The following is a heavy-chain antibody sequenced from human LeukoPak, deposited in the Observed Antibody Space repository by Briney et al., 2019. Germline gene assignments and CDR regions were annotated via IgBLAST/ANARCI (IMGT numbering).Heavy chain of an antibody. V-gene: IGHV1-2*02. J-gene: IGHJ6*02. Sequence: ASVKVSCKASGYTFTGYFMRWVRQAPGQGLEWMGWINPNSGGTNYAQKFQGRVTMTRDTSISTAYMELSRLRSDDTAVYYCARASSYGDYNYYYGMDVWGQGTTVTVSS. CDR3: ARASSYGDYNYYYGMDV. CDR2: INPNSGGT. CDR1: GYTFTGYF. D-gene: IGHD4-17*01.